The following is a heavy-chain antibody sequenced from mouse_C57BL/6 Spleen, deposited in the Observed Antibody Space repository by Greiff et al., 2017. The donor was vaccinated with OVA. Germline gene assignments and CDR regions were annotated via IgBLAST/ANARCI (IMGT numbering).Heavy chain of an antibody. J-gene: IGHJ3*01. V-gene: IGHV3-6*01. Sequence: ESGPGLVKPSQSLSLTCSVTGYSITSGYYWNWIRQFPGNKLEWMGYISYDGSNNYNPSLKNRISITRDTSKNQFFLKLNSVTTEDTATYYCAPITTVVATPFAYWGQGTLVTVSA. CDR3: APITTVVATPFAY. CDR2: ISYDGSN. CDR1: GYSITSGYY. D-gene: IGHD1-1*01.